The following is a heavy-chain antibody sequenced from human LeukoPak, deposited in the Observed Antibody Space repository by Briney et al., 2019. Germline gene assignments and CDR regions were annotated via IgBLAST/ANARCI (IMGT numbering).Heavy chain of an antibody. CDR2: IYTSGST. V-gene: IGHV4-61*02. Sequence: SETLSLTCTVSGGSISSGSYYWSWIRQPAGKGLEWIGRIYTSGSTNYNPSLKCRVTISVDTSKNQFSLKLSSVTAADTAVYYCARRGTTVSSSDYWGQGTLVTVSS. CDR3: ARRGTTVSSSDY. D-gene: IGHD4-17*01. J-gene: IGHJ4*02. CDR1: GGSISSGSYY.